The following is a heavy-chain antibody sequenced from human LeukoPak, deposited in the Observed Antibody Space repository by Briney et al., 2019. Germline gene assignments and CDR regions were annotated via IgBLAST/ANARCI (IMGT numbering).Heavy chain of an antibody. CDR1: GFTFSDYY. J-gene: IGHJ4*02. CDR2: ISTSGTAI. CDR3: ARSPGGYSGPFAY. V-gene: IGHV3-11*04. D-gene: IGHD5-12*01. Sequence: GGSLRLSCAASGFTFSDYYMTWNRQAPGKGLEWVSYISTSGTAIYYADSVKGRFTISRDNSRNSLYLQMNSLRAEDTAVYYCARSPGGYSGPFAYWGQGTLVTVSS.